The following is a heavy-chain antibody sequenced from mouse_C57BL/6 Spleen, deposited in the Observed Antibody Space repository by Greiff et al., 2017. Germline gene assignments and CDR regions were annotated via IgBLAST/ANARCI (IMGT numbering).Heavy chain of an antibody. V-gene: IGHV14-1*01. Sequence: EVQLQQSGAELVRPGASVKLSCTASGFNIKDYYMHWVKQRPEQGLEWIGRIDPEDGDTEYAPKFQGKATMTADTSSNTAYLQISSLTSEDTAVYYCTTTVVATDYFDYWGQGTTLTVSS. CDR2: IDPEDGDT. CDR3: TTTVVATDYFDY. D-gene: IGHD1-1*01. J-gene: IGHJ2*01. CDR1: GFNIKDYY.